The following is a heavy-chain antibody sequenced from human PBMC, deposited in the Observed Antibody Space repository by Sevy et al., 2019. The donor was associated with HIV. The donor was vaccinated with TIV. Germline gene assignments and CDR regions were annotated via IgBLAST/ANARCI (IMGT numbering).Heavy chain of an antibody. J-gene: IGHJ3*02. CDR2: VYYTGGT. Sequence: SETLSLTCTVSDGSINSDHWNWIRQPPGKGLEWIGYVYYTGGTNYNPSLKNRVTISVDRTKNQFSLKLTSVTAADTAVYYCARRNDFGIWGKGTMVTVSS. CDR1: DGSINSDH. CDR3: ARRNDFGI. V-gene: IGHV4-59*08.